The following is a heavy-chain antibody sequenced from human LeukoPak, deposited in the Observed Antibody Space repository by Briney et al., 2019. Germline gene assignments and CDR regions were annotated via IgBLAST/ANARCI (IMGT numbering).Heavy chain of an antibody. Sequence: GGSLRLSCAASGFAFDDYGMSWVRQAPGKGLEWVSGINWNGGSTGYADSVKGRFTISRDNAKNSLYLQMNSLRAEDTAVYYCARNDYGDPDEYFQHWGQGTLVTVSS. CDR3: ARNDYGDPDEYFQH. CDR2: INWNGGST. D-gene: IGHD4-17*01. V-gene: IGHV3-20*04. CDR1: GFAFDDYG. J-gene: IGHJ1*01.